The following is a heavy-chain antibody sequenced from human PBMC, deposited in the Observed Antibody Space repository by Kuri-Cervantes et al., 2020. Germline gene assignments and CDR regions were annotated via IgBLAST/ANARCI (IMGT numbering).Heavy chain of an antibody. CDR1: GYTFTSYD. Sequence: ASVKVSCKASGYTFTSYDINWVRQATGQGLEWMGWMNPNSGNTGYAQKFQGRVTMTRSTSISTAYMELSSLRSEDTAVYYCARDPLLLRYFDWSINGWFDPWGQGTLVTVSS. CDR3: ARDPLLLRYFDWSINGWFDP. V-gene: IGHV1-8*01. J-gene: IGHJ5*02. CDR2: MNPNSGNT. D-gene: IGHD3-9*01.